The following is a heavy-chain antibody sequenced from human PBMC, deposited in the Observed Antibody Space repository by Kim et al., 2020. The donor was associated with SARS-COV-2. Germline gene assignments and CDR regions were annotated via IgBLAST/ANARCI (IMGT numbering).Heavy chain of an antibody. J-gene: IGHJ4*02. V-gene: IGHV4-31*02. Sequence: KSRVTRSVDTSKNQFSLKLSSVTAADTAVYYCARDGELAGGSSWFFPFDYWGQGTLVTVSS. CDR3: ARDGELAGGSSWFFPFDY. D-gene: IGHD6-13*01.